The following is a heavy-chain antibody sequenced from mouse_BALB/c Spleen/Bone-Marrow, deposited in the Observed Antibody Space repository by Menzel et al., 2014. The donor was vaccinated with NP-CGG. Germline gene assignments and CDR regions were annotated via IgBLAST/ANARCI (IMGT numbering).Heavy chain of an antibody. CDR2: IYPGDDDT. J-gene: IGHJ3*01. CDR3: AGSTPLAY. CDR1: GYAFSRSW. D-gene: IGHD1-1*01. Sequence: VHLVESEAELVRPGSSVKISCKASGYAFSRSWMNWVKQRPGQGLEWIGQIYPGDDDTNYSGKFKGRATLTADKSSGTAYMQLSGLTSEDSAVYFCAGSTPLAYWGQGTLVTVSA. V-gene: IGHV1-80*01.